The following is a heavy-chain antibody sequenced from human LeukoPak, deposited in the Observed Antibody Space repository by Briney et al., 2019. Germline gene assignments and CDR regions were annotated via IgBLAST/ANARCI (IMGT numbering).Heavy chain of an antibody. CDR2: ISQGGSEK. CDR3: ARLVVPPGNRGWYYEH. D-gene: IGHD2-2*01. CDR1: GFIFSNYW. Sequence: PGGSLRLSCAASGFIFSNYWMSWVRQGPGEGPEWVANISQGGSEKYYVDSVKGRFTISRDNAKNSLDLQMNSLRVEDTAIYYCARLVVPPGNRGWYYEHWGQGTLVTVSS. J-gene: IGHJ4*02. V-gene: IGHV3-7*03.